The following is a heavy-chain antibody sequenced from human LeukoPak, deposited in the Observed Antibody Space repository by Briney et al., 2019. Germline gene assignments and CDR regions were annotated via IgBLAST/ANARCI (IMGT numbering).Heavy chain of an antibody. CDR2: IYYSGST. CDR3: AREHYDILTGYDYLDY. V-gene: IGHV4-31*03. D-gene: IGHD3-9*01. Sequence: KPSQTLSLTCTVSGGSISSGGYYWSWIRQHPGKGLEWIGYIYYSGSTYYNPSLKSRVTISVDTSKNQFSLKLSSVTAADTAVYYCAREHYDILTGYDYLDYWGQGTLVTVSS. J-gene: IGHJ4*02. CDR1: GGSISSGGYY.